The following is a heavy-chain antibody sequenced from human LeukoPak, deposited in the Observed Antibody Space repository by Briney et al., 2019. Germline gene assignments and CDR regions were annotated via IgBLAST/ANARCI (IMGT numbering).Heavy chain of an antibody. CDR2: IRGSGGTT. CDR3: AKDLSESYSVDY. D-gene: IGHD1-26*01. Sequence: LAGGPLRLSCAASGFTFSTYAMSWVRQAPGKGLEWVSAIRGSGGTTYYEDSVKGRFTISRDNSKNTLDLQMNSLRAEDTAVYYCAKDLSESYSVDYWGQGILVTVSS. V-gene: IGHV3-23*01. J-gene: IGHJ4*02. CDR1: GFTFSTYA.